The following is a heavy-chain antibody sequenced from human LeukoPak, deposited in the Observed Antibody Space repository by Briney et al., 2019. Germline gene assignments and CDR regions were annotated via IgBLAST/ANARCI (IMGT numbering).Heavy chain of an antibody. D-gene: IGHD6-13*01. CDR3: ARRTKTCIAAAGDNWFDP. J-gene: IGHJ5*02. V-gene: IGHV3-33*01. Sequence: GGSLRLSCAASGFTFSSYGKHWVRQAPGKGLEWVAVIWYDGSNKYYADSVKGRFTISRDNSKNTLYLQMNSLRAEDTAVYYCARRTKTCIAAAGDNWFDPWGQGTLVTVSS. CDR2: IWYDGSNK. CDR1: GFTFSSYG.